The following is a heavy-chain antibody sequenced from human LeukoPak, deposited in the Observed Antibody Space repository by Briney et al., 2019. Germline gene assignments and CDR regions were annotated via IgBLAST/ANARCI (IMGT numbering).Heavy chain of an antibody. D-gene: IGHD4-17*01. J-gene: IGHJ4*02. V-gene: IGHV3-53*01. Sequence: PGGSLRLSCAASGFTVSSNYMSWVRQAPGKGLEWVSVIYSGGSTYYADSVKGRFTISRDNAKNSLYLQMNSLRAEDTAVYYCARDSDYGDYENDYWGQGTLVTVSS. CDR3: ARDSDYGDYENDY. CDR2: IYSGGST. CDR1: GFTVSSNY.